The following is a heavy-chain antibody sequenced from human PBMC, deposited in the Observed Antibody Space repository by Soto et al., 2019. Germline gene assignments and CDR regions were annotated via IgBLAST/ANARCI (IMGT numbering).Heavy chain of an antibody. CDR3: ARYQPGHHPDY. CDR2: INHSGST. Sequence: QVQLQQWGAGLFKPSENLSLTCAVYGGSFSGYYWSWLRQPPRKGLEWIGEINHSGSTNYNPSLKRPVTISVDTSKNQCSLKLSTVTAADTDVYYCARYQPGHHPDYWGQETLVTVSS. D-gene: IGHD2-2*01. CDR1: GGSFSGYY. J-gene: IGHJ4*02. V-gene: IGHV4-34*01.